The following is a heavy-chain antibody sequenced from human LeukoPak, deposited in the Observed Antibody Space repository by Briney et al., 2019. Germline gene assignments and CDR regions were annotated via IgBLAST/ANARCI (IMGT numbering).Heavy chain of an antibody. CDR1: GYTCTSYG. Sequence: GASVKVSCKASGYTCTSYGISWVRQAPGQGLEWMGWISAYNGNTNYAQKLQGRVTMTTDTSTSTAYMELRSLRSDDTAVYYCARALGLGTTVVTQYNYWGQGTLVTVSS. D-gene: IGHD4-23*01. CDR2: ISAYNGNT. J-gene: IGHJ4*02. CDR3: ARALGLGTTVVTQYNY. V-gene: IGHV1-18*01.